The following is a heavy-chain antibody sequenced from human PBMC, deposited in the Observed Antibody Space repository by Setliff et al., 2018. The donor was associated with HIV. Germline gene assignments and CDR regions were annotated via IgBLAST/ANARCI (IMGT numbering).Heavy chain of an antibody. CDR2: SSAYNGNT. CDR1: GYTFTTYG. Sequence: ASVKVSCKASGYTFTTYGINWVRQAPGQGLEWMGWSSAYNGNTNYAQKLQGRVTMTTDTSTSTAYMELRSLRSDDTAMFYCARDPGYCSGGRCYGAYFQHWGQGTLVTVS. D-gene: IGHD2-15*01. J-gene: IGHJ1*01. V-gene: IGHV1-18*01. CDR3: ARDPGYCSGGRCYGAYFQH.